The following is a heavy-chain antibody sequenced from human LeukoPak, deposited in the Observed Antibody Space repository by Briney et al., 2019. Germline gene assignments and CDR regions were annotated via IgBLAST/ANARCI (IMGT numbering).Heavy chain of an antibody. CDR3: ARDIAVAGGDYFDY. D-gene: IGHD6-19*01. J-gene: IGHJ4*02. V-gene: IGHV4-59*01. CDR1: GGSISSYY. Sequence: SETLSLTCTASGGSISSYYWSWIRQPPGKGLEWIGYIYYSGSTNYNPSLKSRVTISVDTSKNQFSLKLSSVTAADTAVYYCARDIAVAGGDYFDYWGQGTLVTVSS. CDR2: IYYSGST.